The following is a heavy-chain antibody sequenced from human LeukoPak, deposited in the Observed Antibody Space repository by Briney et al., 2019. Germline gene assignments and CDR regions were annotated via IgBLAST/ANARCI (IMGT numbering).Heavy chain of an antibody. V-gene: IGHV1-2*02. J-gene: IGHJ4*02. Sequence: GASVKVSCKASGYTFTGYYMHWVRQAPGQGLEWMGWINPNSGGTNYAQKFQGRVTMTRDTSISTAYMGLSRLRSDDTAVYYCARGGYDSSGYYWDYFDYWGQGTLVTVSS. CDR1: GYTFTGYY. D-gene: IGHD3-22*01. CDR2: INPNSGGT. CDR3: ARGGYDSSGYYWDYFDY.